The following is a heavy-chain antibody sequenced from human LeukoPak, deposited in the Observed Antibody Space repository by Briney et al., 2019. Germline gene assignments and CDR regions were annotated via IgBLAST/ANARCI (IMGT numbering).Heavy chain of an antibody. Sequence: KPSETLSLXCAVYGGSFSGYYWSWIRQPPGKGLEWIGEINHSGSTNYNPSLKSRVTISVDTSKNQFSLKLSSVTAADTAVYYCARAVANWGSKYAFDIWGQGTMVTVSS. CDR2: INHSGST. V-gene: IGHV4-34*01. CDR1: GGSFSGYY. J-gene: IGHJ3*02. CDR3: ARAVANWGSKYAFDI. D-gene: IGHD7-27*01.